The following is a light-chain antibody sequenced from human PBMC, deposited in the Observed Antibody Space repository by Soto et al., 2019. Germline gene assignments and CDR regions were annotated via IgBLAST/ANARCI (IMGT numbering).Light chain of an antibody. CDR3: QQSYSAPRT. J-gene: IGKJ2*01. Sequence: DIQMTQSPSSLPASVGDRISITCRASQSIGNYLSWYQQKPGKAPKLLIYGTSNLQSGVPSRFSGSGSETGFTLTISCLQXXXXATYYCQQSYSAPRTFGQGTKVEIK. V-gene: IGKV1-39*01. CDR1: QSIGNY. CDR2: GTS.